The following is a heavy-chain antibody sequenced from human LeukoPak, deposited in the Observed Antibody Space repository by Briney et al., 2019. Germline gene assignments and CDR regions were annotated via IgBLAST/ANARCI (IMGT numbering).Heavy chain of an antibody. Sequence: GGSLRLSCAASGFTFSGYWMHWVRQAPGKGLVWVSRVATGGTGPSYADSVKGRFTISRDNAKNTLYLQMNSLSAEDTAVYFCARDMGPYGGSPGASWGQGTLVTVAS. CDR3: ARDMGPYGGSPGAS. J-gene: IGHJ5*02. CDR1: GFTFSGYW. CDR2: VATGGTGP. D-gene: IGHD4-23*01. V-gene: IGHV3-74*01.